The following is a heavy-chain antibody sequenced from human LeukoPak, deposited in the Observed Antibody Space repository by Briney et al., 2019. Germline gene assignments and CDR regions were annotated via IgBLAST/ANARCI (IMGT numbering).Heavy chain of an antibody. D-gene: IGHD3-16*02. CDR1: GFTFSSNY. Sequence: GGSLRLSCAASGFTFSSNYMSWVRQAPGKGLEWVSVIYSGGSTYYADSVKGRFTISRDNSKNTLYLQMNSLRAEDTAVYYCARLLRLGELSPPDYWGQGTLVTVSS. CDR2: IYSGGST. V-gene: IGHV3-66*04. J-gene: IGHJ4*02. CDR3: ARLLRLGELSPPDY.